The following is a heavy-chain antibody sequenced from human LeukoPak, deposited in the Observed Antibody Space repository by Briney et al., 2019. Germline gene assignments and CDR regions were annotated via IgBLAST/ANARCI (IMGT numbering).Heavy chain of an antibody. CDR1: GGSISSSTYY. CDR2: IYYSGST. CDR3: ARLWFGNWFDP. D-gene: IGHD3-10*01. Sequence: SETLSLTCTVSGGSISSSTYYWGWIRQPPGKGLEWIGSIYYSGSTYYNPSLKSRVTISVDTSKNQFSLKLSSVTAADTAVYYCARLWFGNWFDPWGQGTLVTVSS. J-gene: IGHJ5*02. V-gene: IGHV4-39*01.